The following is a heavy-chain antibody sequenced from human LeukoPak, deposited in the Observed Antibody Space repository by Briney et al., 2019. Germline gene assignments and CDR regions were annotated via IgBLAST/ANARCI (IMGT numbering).Heavy chain of an antibody. CDR1: GFTFSSYS. Sequence: GGSLRLSCAASGFTFSSYSMNWVRQAPGKGLEWVSSISSSSSYICYADSVKGRFTISRDNAKNSLYLQMNSLRAEDTAVYYCARDGNLFDYWGQGTLVTVSS. CDR2: ISSSSSYI. J-gene: IGHJ4*02. V-gene: IGHV3-21*01. CDR3: ARDGNLFDY.